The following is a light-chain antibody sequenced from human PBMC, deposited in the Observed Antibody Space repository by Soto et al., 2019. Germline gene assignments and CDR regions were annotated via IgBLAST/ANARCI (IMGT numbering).Light chain of an antibody. V-gene: IGKV1-5*03. CDR1: QTVRTW. CDR2: KAS. J-gene: IGKJ3*01. CDR3: QQYNSYSLFT. Sequence: DIQMTQSPSTLSASVGDTVIITCRASQTVRTWLAWYQKKPGRVPKLLIYKASNLETGVPSRFSGSGSGTEFTLTISSLQPDDFATYYCQQYNSYSLFTFGPGTKVDI.